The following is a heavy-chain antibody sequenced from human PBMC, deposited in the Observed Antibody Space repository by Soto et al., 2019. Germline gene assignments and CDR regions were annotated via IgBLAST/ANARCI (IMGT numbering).Heavy chain of an antibody. CDR2: ISGSGDST. D-gene: IGHD5-18*01. CDR1: GFTFSSYA. CDR3: ARAMDTAMVTEFDY. V-gene: IGHV3-23*01. Sequence: GGSLRLSCAASGFTFSSYAMSWVRQAPGKGLEWVSGISGSGDSTYYADSVKGRFTISRDNSKNTLYLQMNSLRAEDTAVYYCARAMDTAMVTEFDYWGQGTLVTVSS. J-gene: IGHJ4*02.